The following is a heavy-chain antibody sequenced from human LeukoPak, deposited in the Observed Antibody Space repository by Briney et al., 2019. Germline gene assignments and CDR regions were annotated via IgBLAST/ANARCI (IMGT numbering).Heavy chain of an antibody. V-gene: IGHV3-23*01. CDR2: ISNTGGST. Sequence: PGGSLRLSCVASGFTFSNYAMSWVRQAPGKGLEWVSAISNTGGSTYYADSVKGRFTISRDNSKNTVYLQMNGLRAEDTALYYCARDYERGPYFDYWGQGTLVTVSS. CDR1: GFTFSNYA. CDR3: ARDYERGPYFDY. D-gene: IGHD3-22*01. J-gene: IGHJ4*02.